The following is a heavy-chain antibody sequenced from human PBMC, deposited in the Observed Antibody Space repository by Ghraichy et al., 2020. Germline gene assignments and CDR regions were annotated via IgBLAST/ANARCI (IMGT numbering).Heavy chain of an antibody. J-gene: IGHJ6*03. D-gene: IGHD2-2*01. V-gene: IGHV3-30*18. CDR3: AKGATLYCFSTSCSAPKYQYYYMDV. CDR1: GFTFSNYG. CDR2: ISYDGSQK. Sequence: GGSLRLSCATSGFTFSNYGMHWVRQAPGKGLEWMTVISYDGSQKYYADSVKGRFSISRDNSKKTLYLQMNSLRSEDTAVYYCAKGATLYCFSTSCSAPKYQYYYMDVWGKGTTVTVSS.